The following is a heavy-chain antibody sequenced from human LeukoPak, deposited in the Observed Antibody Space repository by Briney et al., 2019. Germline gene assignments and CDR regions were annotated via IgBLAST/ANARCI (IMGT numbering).Heavy chain of an antibody. CDR1: GFTFSSYE. CDR2: ISSSGSTI. J-gene: IGHJ6*02. CDR3: ARFVTYGSGSYYGDGMDV. D-gene: IGHD3-10*01. Sequence: GGSLRLSCAASGFTFSSYEMNWVRQAPGKGLEWVSCISSSGSTIYYADSVKGRFTISRDNAKNSLYLQMNSLRAEDTAVYYCARFVTYGSGSYYGDGMDVWGQGTTVTVSS. V-gene: IGHV3-48*03.